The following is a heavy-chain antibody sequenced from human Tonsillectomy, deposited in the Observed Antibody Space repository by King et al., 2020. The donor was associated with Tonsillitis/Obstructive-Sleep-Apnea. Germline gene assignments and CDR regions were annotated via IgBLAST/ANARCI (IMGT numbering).Heavy chain of an antibody. Sequence: VQLVESGAEVKKPGAAVKLSCKASGYKFTSYGLTWVRQAPGQGLEWMGWISPFSGNTKYGQTLQGRVTMTTDTSTTTAYMGLRSLRSDDTAVYFCARGGDQHYFYMDVWGQGTTVTVSS. CDR3: ARGGDQHYFYMDV. D-gene: IGHD2-2*01. CDR1: GYKFTSYG. J-gene: IGHJ6*03. CDR2: ISPFSGNT. V-gene: IGHV1-18*01.